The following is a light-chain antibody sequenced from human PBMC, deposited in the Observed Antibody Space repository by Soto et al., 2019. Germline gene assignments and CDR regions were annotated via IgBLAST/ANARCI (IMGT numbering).Light chain of an antibody. CDR2: GNS. Sequence: QSVLTQPPAASGTPGQRVTISCSGSSSNIGRNTVIWYQQVPGTAPKLLIYGNSNRPSGVPDRFSGSKSGTSASLAITGLQAEDEADFYCQSHDSSLSAYVFGTGTKVTAL. CDR3: QSHDSSLSAYV. J-gene: IGLJ1*01. CDR1: SSNIGRNT. V-gene: IGLV1-44*01.